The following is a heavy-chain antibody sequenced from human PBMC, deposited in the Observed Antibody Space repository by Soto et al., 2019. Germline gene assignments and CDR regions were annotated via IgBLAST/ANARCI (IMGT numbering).Heavy chain of an antibody. J-gene: IGHJ5*02. CDR3: AVTGTYNWFDP. CDR2: IHHSGIS. Sequence: SDPCSVAWECLYISFLHWLRQPPGKGLEWIGEIHHSGISNYNPSLKSRVTMSVDTSRNQFSLKMTSVTAADTAVYYCAVTGTYNWFDPWGQGTLVNVSS. V-gene: IGHV4-34*01. D-gene: IGHD7-27*01. CDR1: WECLYISF.